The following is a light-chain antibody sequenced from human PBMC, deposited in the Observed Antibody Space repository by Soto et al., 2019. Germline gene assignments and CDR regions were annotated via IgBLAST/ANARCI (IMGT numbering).Light chain of an antibody. CDR1: QSVSSY. CDR2: DAS. V-gene: IGKV3-11*01. J-gene: IGKJ4*01. Sequence: EIVLTQSPATLSLSPGERATLSCRASQSVSSYLAWYQQKPGQAPRLLIYDASNSATGIPARFSGSGSGTDFTLTISSLETEDFAVYCCQQRSNWLSLTFGGGTKVETK. CDR3: QQRSNWLSLT.